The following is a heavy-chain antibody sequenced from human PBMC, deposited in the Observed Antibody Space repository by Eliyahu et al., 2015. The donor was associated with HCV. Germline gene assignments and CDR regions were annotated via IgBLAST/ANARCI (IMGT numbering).Heavy chain of an antibody. D-gene: IGHD6-13*01. CDR3: ARDSFVGYTSSWWVTAKFDF. J-gene: IGHJ4*02. CDR1: GYPFTVYG. CDR2: ISTXNGST. Sequence: QVQLVQSETEVKKPGASVKVSCKASGYPFTVYGXSWVRQAPGQGLEWMGWISTXNGSTNYAQNLQGRVTMTTDTSTSTAYMELRSLRSDDTAVYYCARDSFVGYTSSWWVTAKFDFWGQGTLLTVSS. V-gene: IGHV1-18*01.